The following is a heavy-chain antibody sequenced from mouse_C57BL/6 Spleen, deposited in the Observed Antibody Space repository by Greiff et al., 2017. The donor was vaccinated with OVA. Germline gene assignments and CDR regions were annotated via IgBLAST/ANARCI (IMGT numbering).Heavy chain of an antibody. J-gene: IGHJ2*01. V-gene: IGHV1-69*01. CDR2: IDPSDSYT. CDR3: ARDYYGFDY. CDR1: GYTFTSYW. D-gene: IGHD1-1*01. Sequence: QVQLQQPGAELVMPGASVKLSCTASGYTFTSYWMHWVKQRPGQGLEWIGEIDPSDSYTNYNQKFKGKSTLTVDKSSSTAYMQLSSLASEDSAVYYCARDYYGFDYWGQGTTLTVSS.